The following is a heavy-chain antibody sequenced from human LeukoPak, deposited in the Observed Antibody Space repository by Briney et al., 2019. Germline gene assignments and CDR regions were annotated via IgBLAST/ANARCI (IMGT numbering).Heavy chain of an antibody. D-gene: IGHD4-17*01. CDR1: GGSISSGGYY. Sequence: SQTLSLTCTVSGGSISSGGYYWSWIRQPPGKGLEWIGYIYHSGSTYYNPSLKSRVTISVDRSKNQFSLKLSSVTAADTAVYYCARDRYGDGDGFDIWGQGTMVTVSS. V-gene: IGHV4-30-2*01. CDR3: ARDRYGDGDGFDI. CDR2: IYHSGST. J-gene: IGHJ3*02.